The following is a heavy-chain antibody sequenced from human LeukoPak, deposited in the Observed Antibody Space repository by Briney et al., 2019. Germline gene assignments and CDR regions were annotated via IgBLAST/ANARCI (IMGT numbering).Heavy chain of an antibody. V-gene: IGHV1-69*02. D-gene: IGHD3-16*01. J-gene: IGHJ5*02. CDR2: IIPNLGIA. CDR1: GGTFSSYT. CDR3: ARVRGIMITFGGAAAFDP. Sequence: GASVKVSCKASGGTFSSYTISWVRQAPGQGLEWMGRIIPNLGIANYAQKFQGRVTITADKSTSTAYMELSSLRSEDTAVYYCARVRGIMITFGGAAAFDPWGQGTLVTVSS.